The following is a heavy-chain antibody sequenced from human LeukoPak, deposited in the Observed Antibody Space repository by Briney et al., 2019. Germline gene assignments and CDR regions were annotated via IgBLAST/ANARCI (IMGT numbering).Heavy chain of an antibody. Sequence: GGSLRLSCAASGFTFSSYWMSWVRQAPGKGLEWVSAISGDGRDTYYADSVKGRFTISRDNSKNTLHPQMNSLRPEDTAVHYCARPTRGSGNSFLIDSWGQGTLVTVSS. CDR2: ISGDGRDT. D-gene: IGHD4-23*01. V-gene: IGHV3-23*01. CDR3: ARPTRGSGNSFLIDS. CDR1: GFTFSSYW. J-gene: IGHJ4*02.